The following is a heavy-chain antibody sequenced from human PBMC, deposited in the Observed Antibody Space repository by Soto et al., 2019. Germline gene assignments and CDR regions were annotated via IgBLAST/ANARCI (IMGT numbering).Heavy chain of an antibody. CDR1: GFTFSSYG. V-gene: IGHV3-33*01. CDR2: IWYDGSNK. D-gene: IGHD3-10*01. J-gene: IGHJ5*02. Sequence: QVQLVESGGGVVQPGRSLRLSCAASGFTFSSYGMHWVRQAPGKGLEWVAVIWYDGSNKYYADSVKGRFTISRDNSKNTLYLQMNSLRAEDTAVYYCARGFGSGSKYNWFDPWGQGTLVTVSS. CDR3: ARGFGSGSKYNWFDP.